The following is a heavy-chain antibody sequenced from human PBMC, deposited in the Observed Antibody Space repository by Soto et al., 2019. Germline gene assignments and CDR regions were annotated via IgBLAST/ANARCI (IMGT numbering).Heavy chain of an antibody. CDR3: AKGYCSSTSCQNWFDP. J-gene: IGHJ5*02. CDR2: IIPIFGTA. CDR1: GGTFSSYA. Sequence: QVQLVQSGAEVKKPGSSVKVSCKASGGTFSSYAISWVRQAPGQGLEWMGGIIPIFGTANYAQKFQGRVTITATESTSTAYMELSSLRSEDTAVYYCAKGYCSSTSCQNWFDPWGQGTLVTVSS. D-gene: IGHD2-2*01. V-gene: IGHV1-69*01.